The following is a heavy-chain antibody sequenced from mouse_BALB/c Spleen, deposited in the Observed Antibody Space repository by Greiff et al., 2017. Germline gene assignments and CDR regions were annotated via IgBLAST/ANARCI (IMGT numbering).Heavy chain of an antibody. V-gene: IGHV3-8*02. J-gene: IGHJ4*01. Sequence: EVKVIESGPSLVKPSQTLSLTCSVTGDSITSGYWNWIRKFPGNKLEYMGYISYSGSTYYNPSLKSRISITRDTSKNQYYLQLNSVTTEDTATYYCATITTATGAMDYWGQGTSVTVSS. CDR2: ISYSGST. CDR3: ATITTATGAMDY. D-gene: IGHD1-2*01. CDR1: GDSITSGY.